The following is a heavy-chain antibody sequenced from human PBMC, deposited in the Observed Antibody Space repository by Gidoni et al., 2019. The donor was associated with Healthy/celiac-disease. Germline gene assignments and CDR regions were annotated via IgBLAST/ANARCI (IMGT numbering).Heavy chain of an antibody. J-gene: IGHJ3*02. Sequence: QVQLVASGGGVVQPGRSLRLSCAASGFTFSSYGLHWVRQAPGKGLGWVAVISYDGSNKYYADSVKGRFTISRDNSKNTLYLQMNSLRAEDTAVYYCAKDSEQQLVFFLDLDAFDIWGQGTMVTVSS. CDR3: AKDSEQQLVFFLDLDAFDI. CDR1: GFTFSSYG. CDR2: ISYDGSNK. V-gene: IGHV3-30*18. D-gene: IGHD6-13*01.